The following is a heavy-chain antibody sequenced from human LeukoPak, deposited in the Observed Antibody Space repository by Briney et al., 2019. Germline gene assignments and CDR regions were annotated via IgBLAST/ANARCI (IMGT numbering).Heavy chain of an antibody. D-gene: IGHD4-17*01. Sequence: ASVKVSCRASGYTLTSYGINWVRQAPGQGLEWLGWISAYTGDTKYAQNLQGRVNMTTDTSTSTAYMELKSLRSDDTAVYYCAREGIGLRPPVDPWGQGTLVTVSS. CDR1: GYTLTSYG. V-gene: IGHV1-18*01. CDR2: ISAYTGDT. CDR3: AREGIGLRPPVDP. J-gene: IGHJ5*02.